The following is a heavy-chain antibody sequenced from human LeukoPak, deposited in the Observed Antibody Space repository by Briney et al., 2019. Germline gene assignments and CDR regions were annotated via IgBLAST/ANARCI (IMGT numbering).Heavy chain of an antibody. J-gene: IGHJ3*02. V-gene: IGHV3-7*01. CDR1: GFTFTTYW. Sequence: GGSLRLSCAASGFTFTTYWMGWVRQAPGKGLEWVANIKQDGSEKYYVDSVKGRFTISRDNAKNSLYLQMNSLRAEDTAVYYCARDYAAYAFDIWGQGTMVTVSS. D-gene: IGHD3-16*01. CDR3: ARDYAAYAFDI. CDR2: IKQDGSEK.